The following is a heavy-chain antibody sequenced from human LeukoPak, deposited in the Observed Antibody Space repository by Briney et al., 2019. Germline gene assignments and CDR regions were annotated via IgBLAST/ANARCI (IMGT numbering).Heavy chain of an antibody. D-gene: IGHD5-18*01. CDR2: ISSSGYTT. Sequence: PGGSLRLSCAASGFTFSDYYMTWIRQAPGKGLEWVSYISSSGYTTYYVDSVKGRFTISRDNADNSVYLQMNSPRAEDTAMYYCARDRTLGSDGYPKFSYWGQGTLVTVSS. CDR1: GFTFSDYY. CDR3: ARDRTLGSDGYPKFSY. J-gene: IGHJ4*02. V-gene: IGHV3-11*04.